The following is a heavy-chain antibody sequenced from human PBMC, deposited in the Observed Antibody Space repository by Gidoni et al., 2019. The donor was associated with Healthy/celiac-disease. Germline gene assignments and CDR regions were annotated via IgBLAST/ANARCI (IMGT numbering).Heavy chain of an antibody. CDR2: INPSGGST. Sequence: QVQLVQSGAEVKKPGASVKVSCKASGYTFTSYYMHWVRQAPGQGLEWMGIINPSGGSTSYAQKFQGRVTMTRDTSTSTVYMELSSLRSEDTAVYYCARDQTYYDFWSGYSHSSYYYYGMDVWGQGTTVTVSS. D-gene: IGHD3-3*01. V-gene: IGHV1-46*01. CDR3: ARDQTYYDFWSGYSHSSYYYYGMDV. J-gene: IGHJ6*02. CDR1: GYTFTSYY.